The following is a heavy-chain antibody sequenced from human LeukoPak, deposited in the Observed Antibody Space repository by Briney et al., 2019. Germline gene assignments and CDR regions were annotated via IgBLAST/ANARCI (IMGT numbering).Heavy chain of an antibody. D-gene: IGHD5-12*01. CDR2: IYYSGST. CDR3: ATDVEAIDAFDI. CDR1: GGSISSYY. J-gene: IGHJ3*02. V-gene: IGHV4-59*01. Sequence: SETLSLTCTVSGGSISSYYWSWIRQPPGKGLEWIGYIYYSGSTNYNPSLKSRVTISVDTSENQFSLKLSSVTAADTAVYYCATDVEAIDAFDIWGQGTMVTVSS.